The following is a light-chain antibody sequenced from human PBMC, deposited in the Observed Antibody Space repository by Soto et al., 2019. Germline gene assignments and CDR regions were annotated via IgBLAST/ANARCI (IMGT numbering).Light chain of an antibody. CDR2: GAS. V-gene: IGKV3-15*01. Sequence: EIVMTQSPATLSVSPGERATLSCRASQYIGSNLAWYQQKPGQAPRLLIYGASTRATGIPARFSGSGSGTEFTLTISRLEPEDFAVYYCQQYGSSPRTFGQGTKVDIK. J-gene: IGKJ1*01. CDR1: QYIGSN. CDR3: QQYGSSPRT.